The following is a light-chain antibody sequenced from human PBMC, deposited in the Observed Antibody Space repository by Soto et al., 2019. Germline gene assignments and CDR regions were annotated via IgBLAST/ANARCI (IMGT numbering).Light chain of an antibody. V-gene: IGKV3-20*01. Sequence: EIVLTQSPCTLSLSPGERATLSCRASQSVTNNYLDWFQQKPGQAPRLLIYDASIRADGIPDRCSGSGSETDFTLTISRLEPEDCAVYYCQQCYFSPRTFGQGTKVEIK. J-gene: IGKJ1*01. CDR2: DAS. CDR3: QQCYFSPRT. CDR1: QSVTNNY.